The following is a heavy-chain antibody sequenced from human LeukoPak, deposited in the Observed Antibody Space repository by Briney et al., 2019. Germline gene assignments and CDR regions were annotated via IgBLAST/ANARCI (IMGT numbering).Heavy chain of an antibody. Sequence: GGSLKLSCAASKFTFSSYTINWVCQAPGKGLEWVSSISSSGIYIYYADSVKGRFTISRDNAKNSLYLQMNSLRAEDTAVYYCARDEYSSGWYLGQGALVTVSS. V-gene: IGHV3-21*03. CDR3: ARDEYSSGWY. CDR1: KFTFSSYT. J-gene: IGHJ4*02. D-gene: IGHD6-19*01. CDR2: ISSSGIYI.